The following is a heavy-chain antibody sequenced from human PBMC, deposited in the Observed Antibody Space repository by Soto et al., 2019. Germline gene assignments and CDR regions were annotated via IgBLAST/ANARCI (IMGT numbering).Heavy chain of an antibody. J-gene: IGHJ3*02. CDR2: IQYSGDT. CDR1: GGSVRSGSYY. CDR3: ARHDYADRVFDI. V-gene: IGHV4-61*01. Sequence: LSLTCTVSGGSVRSGSYYWSWIRQTPGNGLEWIGYIQYSGDTTYNPSLKGRVTISVDTYKNQFSLKLASVTAADTALYYCARHDYADRVFDIWGQGTMVTVSS. D-gene: IGHD5-12*01.